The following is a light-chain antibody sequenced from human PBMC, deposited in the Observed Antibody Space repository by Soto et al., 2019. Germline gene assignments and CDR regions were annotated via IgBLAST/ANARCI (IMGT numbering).Light chain of an antibody. CDR1: QSISSNK. Sequence: EIVLTQSPGSLSLSPGERATLSCRASQSISSNKLAWYQHNPGQAPRLLIYGASSRATGIPDRFSGSGSGTDITLTISRLEPEDFVLYYCQQYDSSFPAFGQGTKVEI. V-gene: IGKV3-20*01. CDR2: GAS. J-gene: IGKJ1*01. CDR3: QQYDSSFPA.